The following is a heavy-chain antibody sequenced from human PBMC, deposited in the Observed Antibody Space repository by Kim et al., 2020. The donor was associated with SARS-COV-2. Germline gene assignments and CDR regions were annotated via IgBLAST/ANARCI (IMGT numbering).Heavy chain of an antibody. CDR2: IYHSGST. J-gene: IGHJ2*01. CDR1: GYSISSGYY. V-gene: IGHV4-38-2*02. CDR3: ARDVEYYGSGSYYKVGSFDL. D-gene: IGHD3-10*01. Sequence: SETLSLTCTVSGYSISSGYYWGWIRQPPGKGLEWIGSIYHSGSTYYNPSLKSRVTISVDTSKNQFSLKLSSVTAADTAVYYCARDVEYYGSGSYYKVGSFDLWGRGTLVTVSS.